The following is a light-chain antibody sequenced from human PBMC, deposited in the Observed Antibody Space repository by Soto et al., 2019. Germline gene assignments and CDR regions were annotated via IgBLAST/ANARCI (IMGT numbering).Light chain of an antibody. CDR1: QSIGND. J-gene: IGKJ4*01. CDR3: LQDFHFPLS. CDR2: AAS. Sequence: IQMTQSPSSLSVSVGDRATITCRASQSIGNDLAWYQQKPGKAPKLLIYAASTLQSGVPSRFSGNGSGTEFTLTISSLQPGDLASYYCLQDFHFPLSFGGGTKVEIK. V-gene: IGKV1-6*02.